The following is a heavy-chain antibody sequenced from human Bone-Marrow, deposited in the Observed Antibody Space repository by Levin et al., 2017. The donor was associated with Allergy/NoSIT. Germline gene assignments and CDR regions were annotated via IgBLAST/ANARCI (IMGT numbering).Heavy chain of an antibody. J-gene: IGHJ4*02. CDR3: ARLDGYNFDS. D-gene: IGHD5-12*01. Sequence: SETLSLTCTVSNDSIGRGGYYWSWIRQHPGKGLEHIGYISHRGNTYYNPSLKSRLTMSLDTSNNHFSLNLISVTAADTANYYCARLDGYNFDSWGQGTPVIVSS. CDR1: NDSIGRGGYY. CDR2: ISHRGNT. V-gene: IGHV4-31*03.